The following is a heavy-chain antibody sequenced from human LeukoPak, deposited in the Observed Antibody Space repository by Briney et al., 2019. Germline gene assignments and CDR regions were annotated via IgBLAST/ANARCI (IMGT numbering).Heavy chain of an antibody. J-gene: IGHJ4*02. CDR1: GYTFTGYY. CDR2: INPNSGGT. D-gene: IGHD3-10*01. V-gene: IGHV1-2*06. Sequence: ASVKVSCKASGYTFTGYYMHWVRQAPGQGLEWMGRINPNSGGTNYAQKFQGRVTMTRDTSISTAYMELSRLRSDDTAVYYCARDMVRGAIIPDYWGQGTLVTVSS. CDR3: ARDMVRGAIIPDY.